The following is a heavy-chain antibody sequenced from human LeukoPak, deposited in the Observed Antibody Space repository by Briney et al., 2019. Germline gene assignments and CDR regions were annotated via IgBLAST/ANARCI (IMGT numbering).Heavy chain of an antibody. CDR2: IKSKIDGGTT. CDR3: TTESRWEMGVDLGMDI. J-gene: IGHJ6*02. CDR1: GINFSNVW. Sequence: GGSLRLSCAASGINFSNVWMSWVRQVPGKGLEWVGRIKSKIDGGTTDYAAPVKGRFSISRDDSKNTLYLQMNSLKTEDTAVYFCTTESRWEMGVDLGMDIWGQGTTVIVSS. D-gene: IGHD5-24*01. V-gene: IGHV3-15*01.